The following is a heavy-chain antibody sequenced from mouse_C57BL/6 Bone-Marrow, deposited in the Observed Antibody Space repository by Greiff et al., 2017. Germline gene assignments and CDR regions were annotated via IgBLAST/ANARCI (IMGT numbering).Heavy chain of an antibody. J-gene: IGHJ4*01. CDR3: ARHVRNYGVDY. D-gene: IGHD2-1*01. Sequence: VQLQESGAELVKPGASVTLSCTASGYTFTAYTIHWVKQRSGQGLEWIGWFYPGSGSIKYNEKFKDKAKLTADKSYSTVYMALSRLTSEDSAVYFCARHVRNYGVDYWGQGTSGTVSS. CDR1: GYTFTAYT. V-gene: IGHV1-62-2*01. CDR2: FYPGSGSI.